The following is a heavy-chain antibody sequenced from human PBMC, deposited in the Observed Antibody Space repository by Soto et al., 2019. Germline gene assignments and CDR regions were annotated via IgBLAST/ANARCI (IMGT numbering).Heavy chain of an antibody. CDR1: GYTFTSYG. J-gene: IGHJ4*02. CDR3: ARHGEDIVVVPAAHALYYFDY. D-gene: IGHD2-2*01. CDR2: ISAYNGNT. V-gene: IGHV1-18*01. Sequence: ASVKVSCKASGYTFTSYGISWVRQAPGQRLEWMGWISAYNGNTNYAQKLQGRVTMTTDTSTSTAYMELRSLRSDDTAVYYCARHGEDIVVVPAAHALYYFDYWGQGTLVTVSS.